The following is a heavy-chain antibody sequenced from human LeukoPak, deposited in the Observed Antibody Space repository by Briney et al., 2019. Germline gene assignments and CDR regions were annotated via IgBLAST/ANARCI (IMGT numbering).Heavy chain of an antibody. CDR1: GFTFRSYG. D-gene: IGHD5-18*01. Sequence: GRSLRLSCAASGFTFRSYGMHWVRQAPGKGLEWVAVISNDGTNKYYADSVKGRFTVSRDNSKNTLYLQMSSLRPEDTAVYYCSKEKYRGYSYGSGDYWGQETLVTVSS. CDR3: SKEKYRGYSYGSGDY. CDR2: ISNDGTNK. J-gene: IGHJ4*02. V-gene: IGHV3-30*18.